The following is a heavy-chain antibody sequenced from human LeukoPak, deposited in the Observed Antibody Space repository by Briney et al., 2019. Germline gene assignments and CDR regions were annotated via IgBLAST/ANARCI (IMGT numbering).Heavy chain of an antibody. CDR3: ARAPEEWELSYFDY. D-gene: IGHD1-26*01. J-gene: IGHJ4*02. V-gene: IGHV4-61*02. CDR1: GGSISSGSYH. CDR2: IYTSGST. Sequence: SETLSLTCTVSGGSISSGSYHWSWIRQPAGEGLDWIGRIYTSGSTNYNPSLKSRVSISVDTSKNQYPLKLSSVTAADTAVYYCARAPEEWELSYFDYWGQGTLVTVPS.